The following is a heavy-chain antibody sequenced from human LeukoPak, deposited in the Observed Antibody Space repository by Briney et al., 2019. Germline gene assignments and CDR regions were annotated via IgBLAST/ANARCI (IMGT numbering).Heavy chain of an antibody. D-gene: IGHD5-18*01. V-gene: IGHV1-2*02. Sequence: GASVKVSCKASGYTFTGYYMHWVRQAPGQGLEWMGWINPNSGGTNYAQKFQGRVTKTRDTSISTAYMELSRLRSDDTAVYYCARDTAMVSHFDYWGQGTLVTVSS. J-gene: IGHJ4*02. CDR2: INPNSGGT. CDR3: ARDTAMVSHFDY. CDR1: GYTFTGYY.